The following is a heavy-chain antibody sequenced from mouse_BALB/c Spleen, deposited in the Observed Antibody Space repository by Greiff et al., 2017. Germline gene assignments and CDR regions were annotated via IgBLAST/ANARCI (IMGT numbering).Heavy chain of an antibody. V-gene: IGHV1-7*01. D-gene: IGHD3-3*01. CDR1: GYTFTSYW. J-gene: IGHJ4*01. CDR3: ARGTSDYYSMDY. Sequence: QVQLQQSGAELAKPGASVKLSCKASGYTFTSYWMHWVKQRPGQGLEWIGYINPSTGYTEYNQKFKDKATLTADKSSSTAYMQLSSLTSEDSAVYYCARGTSDYYSMDYWGQGTSVTVSA. CDR2: INPSTGYT.